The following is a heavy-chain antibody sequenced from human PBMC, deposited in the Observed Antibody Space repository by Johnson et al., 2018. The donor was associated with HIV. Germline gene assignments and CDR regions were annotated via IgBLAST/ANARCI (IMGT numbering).Heavy chain of an antibody. CDR1: GFTFNNAW. CDR3: ARELDGSGYHPAEAGRGAFDI. Sequence: VQLVESGGGLVQPGVSLRLSCAASGFTFNNAWMNWVRQTPGKGLEWVSGINWNGGSTGYADSVKGRFTISRDNAKNSLYLQMNSLRVEDTAVYYCARELDGSGYHPAEAGRGAFDIWGQGTMVTVSS. CDR2: INWNGGST. V-gene: IGHV3-20*04. D-gene: IGHD6-13*01. J-gene: IGHJ3*02.